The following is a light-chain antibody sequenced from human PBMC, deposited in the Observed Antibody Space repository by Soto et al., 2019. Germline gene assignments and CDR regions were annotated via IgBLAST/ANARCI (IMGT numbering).Light chain of an antibody. Sequence: QSALTQPPSASGTPGQRVTISCSGSSSNIGANPINWYQQLPGTAPKLLIYNNDQRPSGVPDRFSASKSGTSASLAISGLQSEDEADYYCEAWDDSLYGAVLGG. J-gene: IGLJ2*01. CDR2: NND. CDR1: SSNIGANP. CDR3: EAWDDSLYGAV. V-gene: IGLV1-44*01.